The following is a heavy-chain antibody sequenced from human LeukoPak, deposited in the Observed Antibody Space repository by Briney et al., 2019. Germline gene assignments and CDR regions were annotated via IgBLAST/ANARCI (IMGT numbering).Heavy chain of an antibody. Sequence: SVKVSCKASGGTFSSYAISWVRQAPGQGLEWMGGIIPIFGTANYAQKFQGRVTITADKSTSTAYMELSSLRSEDTAVYYCARAYYYGSGSSTRYYYYYMDVWGKGTTVTISS. J-gene: IGHJ6*03. CDR2: IIPIFGTA. D-gene: IGHD3-10*01. CDR1: GGTFSSYA. CDR3: ARAYYYGSGSSTRYYYYYMDV. V-gene: IGHV1-69*06.